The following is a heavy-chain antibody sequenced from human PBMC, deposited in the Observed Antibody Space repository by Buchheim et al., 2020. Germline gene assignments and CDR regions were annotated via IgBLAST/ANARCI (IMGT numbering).Heavy chain of an antibody. Sequence: QLQLQESGPGLVKPSETLSLTCTVSGGSISSSSYYWGWIRQPPGKGLEWIGSIYYSGSTYYNPSLKSRVTISVDTSKNQFSLKLSSMTAADTAVYYCARDRRWLQSSDAFDIWGQGT. CDR2: IYYSGST. J-gene: IGHJ3*02. V-gene: IGHV4-39*07. D-gene: IGHD5-24*01. CDR1: GGSISSSSYY. CDR3: ARDRRWLQSSDAFDI.